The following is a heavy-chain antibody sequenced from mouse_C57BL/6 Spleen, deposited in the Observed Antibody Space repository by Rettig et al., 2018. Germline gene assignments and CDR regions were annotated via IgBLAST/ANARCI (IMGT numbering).Heavy chain of an antibody. CDR1: GYTFTSYT. CDR2: IDPSSGYT. V-gene: IGHV1-4*01. Sequence: QVHLQQSGAELARPGASVKMSCKASGYTFTSYTMHWVKQRPGQGLEWIGYIDPSSGYTKYSQKFKDKATLTADKSASTAYMQRSSLTSEDSAVYYCARGYYFDYWGQGTTLTVSS. J-gene: IGHJ2*01. CDR3: ARGYYFDY.